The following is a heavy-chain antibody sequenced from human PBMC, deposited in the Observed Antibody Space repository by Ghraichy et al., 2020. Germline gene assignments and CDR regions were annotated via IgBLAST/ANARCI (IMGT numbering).Heavy chain of an antibody. V-gene: IGHV4-59*01. CDR3: ARDVVPSATKYGLDV. J-gene: IGHJ6*02. Sequence: SETLSLTCTVSGGSISSYYWNWIRQPPGKGLEWLRYIYYSGSTTYNSSLKSRVTISVAPSKNQFSLKLSSVTAADTAVYYCARDVVPSATKYGLDVWGQGTTVTVSS. CDR2: IYYSGST. D-gene: IGHD2-2*01. CDR1: GGSISSYY.